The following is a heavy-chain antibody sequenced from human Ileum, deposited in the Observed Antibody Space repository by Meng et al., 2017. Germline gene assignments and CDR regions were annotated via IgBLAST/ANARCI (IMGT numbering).Heavy chain of an antibody. CDR2: ISNSGKT. V-gene: IGHV4-4*02. Sequence: QLQGPGQGLVHPSGTLSPACAVSGDSIGNSKWWSWLRQPPGKGLEWIGEISNSGKTVYSPSLKSRVRISLDKSNNQFSLTLNSVTAADTAMYYCARERIRELGLFDSWGQGTLVTVSS. CDR1: GDSIGNSKW. J-gene: IGHJ4*02. CDR3: ARERIRELGLFDS. D-gene: IGHD3-10*01.